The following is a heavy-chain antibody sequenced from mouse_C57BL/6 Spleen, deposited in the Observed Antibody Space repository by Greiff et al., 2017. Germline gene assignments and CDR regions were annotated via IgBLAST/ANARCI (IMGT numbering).Heavy chain of an antibody. CDR3: ARMDGPFDY. CDR1: GYTFTSYW. Sequence: VQLQQPGAELAKPGASVKLSCKASGYTFTSYWMHWVKQRPGQGLEWIGYINPSSGYTKYNQKFKDKATLTVDKSSSTAYMQLSSLTSEDSAVYYCARMDGPFDYWGQGTTLTVSS. D-gene: IGHD2-3*01. J-gene: IGHJ2*01. V-gene: IGHV1-7*01. CDR2: INPSSGYT.